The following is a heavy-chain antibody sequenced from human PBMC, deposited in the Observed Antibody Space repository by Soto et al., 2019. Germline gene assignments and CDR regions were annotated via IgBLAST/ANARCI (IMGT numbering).Heavy chain of an antibody. CDR2: ISSSSSTI. CDR1: GFTFSSYS. V-gene: IGHV3-48*01. J-gene: IGHJ6*01. CDR3: AREGPLLGFGSLGGRRGSYYYGMDV. Sequence: EVQLVESGGGLVQPGGSLRLSCAASGFTFSSYSMNWVRQAPGKGLEWVSYISSSSSTIYYADSVKGRFTISRDNAKNSLYLQMNSLRAEDTAVYYCAREGPLLGFGSLGGRRGSYYYGMDVW. D-gene: IGHD2-15*01.